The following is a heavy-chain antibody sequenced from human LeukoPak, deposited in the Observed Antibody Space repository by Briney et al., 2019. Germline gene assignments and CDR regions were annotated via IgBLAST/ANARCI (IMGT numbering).Heavy chain of an antibody. D-gene: IGHD3-3*01. Sequence: ASVKVSCKASGYTFTSYYMHWVRQAPGQGLEWMGIINPSGGSTSYAQKFQGRVTMTRDTSTSTVYMELSSLRSEDTAVYYCASRPLRFLEWFGAFDIWGQGTMVTVSS. CDR3: ASRPLRFLEWFGAFDI. CDR2: INPSGGST. CDR1: GYTFTSYY. V-gene: IGHV1-46*01. J-gene: IGHJ3*02.